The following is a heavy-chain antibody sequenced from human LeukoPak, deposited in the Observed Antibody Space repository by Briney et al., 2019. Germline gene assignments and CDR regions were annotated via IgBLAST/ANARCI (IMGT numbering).Heavy chain of an antibody. CDR2: IIPIFGTA. J-gene: IGHJ6*04. D-gene: IGHD1-7*01. CDR3: ARPIRTGTTSMDV. CDR1: GGTFSSYA. Sequence: SVKVFCKASGGTFSSYAISWVRQAPGQGLEWMGGIIPIFGTANYAQKFQGRVTITTDESPSTAYMELSSLRSEDTAVYYCARPIRTGTTSMDVWGKGTTVTVSS. V-gene: IGHV1-69*05.